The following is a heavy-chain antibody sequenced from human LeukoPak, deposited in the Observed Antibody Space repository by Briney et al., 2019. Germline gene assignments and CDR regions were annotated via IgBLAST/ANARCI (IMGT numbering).Heavy chain of an antibody. J-gene: IGHJ5*02. D-gene: IGHD3-10*01. CDR1: GFTVSSNY. Sequence: PGGSLRLSCAASGFTVSSNYMSWVRQAPGKGLEWVSAISGSGGSTYYADSVKGRFTISRDNSKNTLYLQMNSLRAEDTAVYYCAKDRNRLRGVDLFREFDPWGQGTLVTVSS. CDR3: AKDRNRLRGVDLFREFDP. CDR2: ISGSGGST. V-gene: IGHV3-23*01.